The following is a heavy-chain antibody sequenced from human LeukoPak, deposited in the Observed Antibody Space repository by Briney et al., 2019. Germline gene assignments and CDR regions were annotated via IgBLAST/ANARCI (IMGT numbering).Heavy chain of an antibody. V-gene: IGHV3-48*01. CDR1: GFTFSNYG. J-gene: IGHJ4*02. D-gene: IGHD3-10*01. CDR3: AKDRKVSGLLWFGELLLDY. Sequence: GGSLRLSCAASGFTFSNYGMNWVRQAPGKGLEWLSYIDSRSNDIYYADSVKGRFTISRDNAKNTLYLQMNSLRAEDTAVYYCAKDRKVSGLLWFGELLLDYWGQGTLVTVSS. CDR2: IDSRSNDI.